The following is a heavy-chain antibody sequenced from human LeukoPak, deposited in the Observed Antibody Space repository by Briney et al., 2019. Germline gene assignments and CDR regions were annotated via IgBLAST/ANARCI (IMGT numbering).Heavy chain of an antibody. J-gene: IGHJ4*02. V-gene: IGHV4-59*01. CDR2: IYYSGST. Sequence: SETLSLTCTVSGGSISRYYWSWIRQPPGKGLEWIGYIYYSGSTNYNPSLKSRVTISVDTSKNQFSLKLSSVTAADTAVYYCARDHGGYSYFDYWGQGTLVTVSS. CDR3: ARDHGGYSYFDY. D-gene: IGHD5-18*01. CDR1: GGSISRYY.